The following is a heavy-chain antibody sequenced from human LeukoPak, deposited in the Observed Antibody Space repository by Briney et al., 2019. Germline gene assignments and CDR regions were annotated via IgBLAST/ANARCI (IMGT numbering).Heavy chain of an antibody. D-gene: IGHD1-1*01. CDR1: GFSVGGNY. CDR3: ARDRRRLRGMNGDGDAFDI. V-gene: IGHV3-53*01. CDR2: IYSDGSI. Sequence: GALRLSCAASGFSVGGNYISWVGRVPGEGLEWCSTIYSDGSIFHDEYVKGRFTMSRDNSRNTLDIQMNSLRVEDTAVYFCARDRRRLRGMNGDGDAFDIWGQGTMVTVSS. J-gene: IGHJ3*02.